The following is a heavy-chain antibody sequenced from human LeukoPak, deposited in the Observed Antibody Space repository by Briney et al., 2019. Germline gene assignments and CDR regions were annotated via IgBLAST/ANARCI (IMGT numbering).Heavy chain of an antibody. CDR1: GYTFTCYY. D-gene: IGHD3-3*01. Sequence: ASVKVSCKSSGYTFTCYYLHWVRQAPGQGLEWMGLINPNTGGTTYAEKVQGRVTMTRDTSISTAYMELNRLRSDDTAMYFCALGYDFWSATDAFDIWGQRTMVTVSS. CDR2: INPNTGGT. V-gene: IGHV1-2*02. J-gene: IGHJ3*02. CDR3: ALGYDFWSATDAFDI.